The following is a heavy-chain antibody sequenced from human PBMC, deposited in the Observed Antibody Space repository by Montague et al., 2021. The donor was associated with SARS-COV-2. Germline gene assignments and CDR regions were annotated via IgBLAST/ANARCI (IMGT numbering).Heavy chain of an antibody. CDR1: GFSLSTSGMC. D-gene: IGHD4-23*01. Sequence: PALVTPTQTLTLTCTFSGFSLSTSGMCVSWIRQPPRKALEWLALIDWDDDKYYSTSLKTRLTVSKDTSKNQVVLTMTNMDPVDTATYYCARMTTVVTLGYYYYYGMDVWGQGTTVTVSS. J-gene: IGHJ6*02. V-gene: IGHV2-70*01. CDR2: IDWDDDK. CDR3: ARMTTVVTLGYYYYYGMDV.